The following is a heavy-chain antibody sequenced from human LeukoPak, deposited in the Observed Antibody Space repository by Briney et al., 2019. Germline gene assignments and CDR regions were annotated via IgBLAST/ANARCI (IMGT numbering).Heavy chain of an antibody. J-gene: IGHJ4*02. Sequence: SETLSLTCSVSGGSISSYYWSWIRQPPGKGLEWIGSIYYSGGTNYNPSLKSRVTISVDTSKNQFSLKLSSVTAADTAVYYCARQNYDSSGYSPYYFDYWGQGTLVTVSS. CDR1: GGSISSYY. V-gene: IGHV4-59*08. D-gene: IGHD3-22*01. CDR2: IYYSGGT. CDR3: ARQNYDSSGYSPYYFDY.